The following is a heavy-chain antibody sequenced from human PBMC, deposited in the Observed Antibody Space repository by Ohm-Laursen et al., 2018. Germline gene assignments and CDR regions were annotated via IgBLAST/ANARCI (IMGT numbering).Heavy chain of an antibody. CDR1: GFTFSGYW. CDR3: VRPRYCTGGGCYKDAFEI. CDR2: VNSDGSST. Sequence: GSLRLSCAASGFTFSGYWMHWVRQAPGEGLVWVSRVNSDGSSTSYADSVRGRFTISRDNAKNTLHLQMSSLRADDTAMYHCVRPRYCTGGGCYKDAFEIWGQGTMVTVSS. D-gene: IGHD2-8*02. V-gene: IGHV3-74*01. J-gene: IGHJ3*02.